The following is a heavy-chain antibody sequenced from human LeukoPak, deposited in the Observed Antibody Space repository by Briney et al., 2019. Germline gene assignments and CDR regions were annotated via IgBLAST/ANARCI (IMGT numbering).Heavy chain of an antibody. V-gene: IGHV3-48*03. Sequence: GGSLRLSCAASGFTFSSYEMNWVRQAPGKGLEWVSYISNSGTDIYYADSVKGRFTISRDNAKNSLYLQMNSLRAEDTALYYCARYFDPYYYGSGSPSFDYWGQGTLVTVSS. CDR2: ISNSGTDI. D-gene: IGHD3-10*01. CDR1: GFTFSSYE. J-gene: IGHJ4*02. CDR3: ARYFDPYYYGSGSPSFDY.